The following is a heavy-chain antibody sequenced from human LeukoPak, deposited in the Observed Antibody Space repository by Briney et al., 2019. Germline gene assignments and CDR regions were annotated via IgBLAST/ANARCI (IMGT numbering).Heavy chain of an antibody. V-gene: IGHV4-31*03. D-gene: IGHD7-27*01. J-gene: IGHJ4*02. Sequence: PSETLSLTCTVSGGSISSGGYYWSWIRQHPGKGLEWIGYIYYSGSTYYNPSLKSRVAISIDTSKNQFSLRLSSVTAADTAVYYCARRLTGLDYWGQGTLVTVSS. CDR2: IYYSGST. CDR1: GGSISSGGYY. CDR3: ARRLTGLDY.